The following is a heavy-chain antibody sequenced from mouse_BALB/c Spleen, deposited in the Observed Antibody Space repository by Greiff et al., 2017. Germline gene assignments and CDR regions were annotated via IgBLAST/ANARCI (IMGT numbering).Heavy chain of an antibody. D-gene: IGHD2-1*01. J-gene: IGHJ4*01. CDR3: ASSYGNYPRDY. Sequence: VKLQESGPQLVRPGASVKISCKASGYSFTSYWMHWVKQRPGQGLEWIGMIDPSDSETRLNQKFKDKATLTVDKSSSTAYMQLSSPTSEDSAVYYCASSYGNYPRDYWGQGTSVTVSS. CDR2: IDPSDSET. CDR1: GYSFTSYW. V-gene: IGHV1S126*01.